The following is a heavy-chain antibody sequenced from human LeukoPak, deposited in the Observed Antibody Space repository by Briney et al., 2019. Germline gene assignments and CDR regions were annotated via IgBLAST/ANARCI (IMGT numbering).Heavy chain of an antibody. D-gene: IGHD3-22*01. J-gene: IGHJ6*02. CDR2: IYYSGST. CDR1: GGSISSYY. CDR3: ARGLYYDSMDV. V-gene: IGHV4-59*08. Sequence: PSETLSLTCTVSGGSISSYYWSWIRQPPGKGLEWIGYIYYSGSTNYNPSLKSRVTISVDTSKNQFSLKLSSVTAADTAVYYCARGLYYDSMDVWGQGTTVTVSS.